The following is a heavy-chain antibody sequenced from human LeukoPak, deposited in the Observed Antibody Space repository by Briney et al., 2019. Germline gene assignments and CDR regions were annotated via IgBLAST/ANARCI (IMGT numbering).Heavy chain of an antibody. CDR3: AREGTRMGY. D-gene: IGHD2-8*01. CDR2: IYTSGST. J-gene: IGHJ4*02. CDR1: GGSISSGSYY. Sequence: SETLSLTCTVSGGSISSGSYYWSWIRQPAGKGLEWIGRIYTSGSTNYNPSLKSRVTISVDTSKNQFSLKLSPVTAADTAVYYCAREGTRMGYWGQGTLVTVSS. V-gene: IGHV4-61*02.